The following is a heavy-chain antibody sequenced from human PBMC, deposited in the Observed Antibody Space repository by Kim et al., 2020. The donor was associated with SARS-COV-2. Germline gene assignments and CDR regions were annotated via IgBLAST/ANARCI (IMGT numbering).Heavy chain of an antibody. CDR1: GFTFTSSA. CDR2: IVVGSGNT. CDR3: AADLGLVGVRGVMGNFDY. D-gene: IGHD3-10*01. J-gene: IGHJ4*02. V-gene: IGHV1-58*01. Sequence: SVKVSCKASGFTFTSSAVQWVRQARGQRLEWIGWIVVGSGNTNYAQKLQERVTITRDMSTSTAYMELSSLRSEDTAVYYCAADLGLVGVRGVMGNFDYWGQGTLVTVSS.